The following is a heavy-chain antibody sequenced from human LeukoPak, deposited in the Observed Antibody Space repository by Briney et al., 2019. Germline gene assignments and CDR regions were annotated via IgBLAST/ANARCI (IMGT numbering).Heavy chain of an antibody. V-gene: IGHV1-69*05. Sequence: SVKVSCKASGGTFSSYAISWVRQAPGQGLEWMGGIIPIFGTANYAQKFQGRVTITTDESTSTAYMELSSLRSEDTAVYYCARGVTYYYGSGSQNWFDPWGQGTLVTVSS. J-gene: IGHJ5*02. CDR3: ARGVTYYYGSGSQNWFDP. D-gene: IGHD3-10*01. CDR2: IIPIFGTA. CDR1: GGTFSSYA.